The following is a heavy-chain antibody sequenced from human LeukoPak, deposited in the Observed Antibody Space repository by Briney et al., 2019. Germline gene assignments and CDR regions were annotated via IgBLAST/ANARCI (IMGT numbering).Heavy chain of an antibody. CDR3: ARSWLSPYYFDY. CDR1: GFTVSSNY. V-gene: IGHV3-53*01. J-gene: IGHJ4*02. Sequence: GGSLRLSCAASGFTVSSNYMSWVRQAPGKGLEWVPVIYSGGSTYYADSVKGRFTISRDNSKNTLYLQMNSLRAEDTAMYYCARSWLSPYYFDYWGQGTLVTVSS. D-gene: IGHD3-9*01. CDR2: IYSGGST.